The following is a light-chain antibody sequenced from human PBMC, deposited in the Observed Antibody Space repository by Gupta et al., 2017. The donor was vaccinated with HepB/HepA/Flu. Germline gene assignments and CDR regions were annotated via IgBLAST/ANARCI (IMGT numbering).Light chain of an antibody. J-gene: IGKJ2*01. CDR2: GAS. CDR3: QQEGSSPYT. V-gene: IGKV3-20*01. CDR1: QSVRNTY. Sequence: EIVLTQSPGTLSLSPGERATLSCRASQSVRNTYLAWYQQKPGQAPRLLIYGASSRATGIPGRFSGSGSGTDFTLTISRLEPEDFAVYYCQQEGSSPYTFGQGTKVEIK.